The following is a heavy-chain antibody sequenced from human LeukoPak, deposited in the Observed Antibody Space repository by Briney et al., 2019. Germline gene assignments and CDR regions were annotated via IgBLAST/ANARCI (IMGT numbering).Heavy chain of an antibody. CDR1: GGSISSSNW. CDR3: ARAGIVGATGSYNWFNP. V-gene: IGHV4-4*02. Sequence: PSETLSLTCAVSGGSISSSNWWSWVRQPPGKGLEWIGEIYHSGSTNYNPSLKSRVTISVDKSKNQFSLKLSSVTAADTAVYYCARAGIVGATGSYNWFNPWGQGTQVTVSS. J-gene: IGHJ5*02. CDR2: IYHSGST. D-gene: IGHD1-26*01.